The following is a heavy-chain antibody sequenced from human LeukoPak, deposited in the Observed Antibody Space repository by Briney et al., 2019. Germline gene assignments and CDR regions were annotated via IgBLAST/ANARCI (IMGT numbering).Heavy chain of an antibody. V-gene: IGHV3-7*05. Sequence: GGSLRLSCAASGFTFSSYSMNWVRQLPGKGLEWVANIKQDGSDKYYVDSVKGRFTISRDNAINTLFLRMNSLRAEDTAVYYCARMARGNWFDPWGQGTLVTVSS. J-gene: IGHJ5*02. CDR2: IKQDGSDK. D-gene: IGHD5-24*01. CDR1: GFTFSSYS. CDR3: ARMARGNWFDP.